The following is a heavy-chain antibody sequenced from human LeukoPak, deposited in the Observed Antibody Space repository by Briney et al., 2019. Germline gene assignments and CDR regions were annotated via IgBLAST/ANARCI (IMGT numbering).Heavy chain of an antibody. V-gene: IGHV1-2*02. CDR3: ASPYCSSTSGYGAFDI. D-gene: IGHD2-2*01. Sequence: ASVKVSCKASGYTFTDYYVHWVRQAPGQGLEWMGWINPNSGGTNYAQKFQGRVTMTRDTSISTAYMELSRLRSDDTAVYYCASPYCSSTSGYGAFDIWGQGTMVTVSS. CDR2: INPNSGGT. CDR1: GYTFTDYY. J-gene: IGHJ3*02.